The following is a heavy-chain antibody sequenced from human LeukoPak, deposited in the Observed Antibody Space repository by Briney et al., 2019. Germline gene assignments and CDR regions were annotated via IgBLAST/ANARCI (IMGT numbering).Heavy chain of an antibody. D-gene: IGHD1-1*01. CDR2: ISYGGIT. Sequence: SETLSLTCTVSGGSISGSYCSWTRQSPGKGLEWIGQISYGGITSYNPSLTTRVTISIDTSKNQFSLRLNSVTAADTAVYYCARHKTGTATFDYWGQGTLITVSS. CDR1: GGSISGSY. CDR3: ARHKTGTATFDY. J-gene: IGHJ4*02. V-gene: IGHV4-59*08.